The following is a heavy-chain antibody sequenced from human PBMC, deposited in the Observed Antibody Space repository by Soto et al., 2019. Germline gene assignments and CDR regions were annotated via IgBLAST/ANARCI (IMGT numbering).Heavy chain of an antibody. Sequence: GGSLRLSCAASGFTFSSYAMSWVRQAPGKGLEWVSAISGSGGSTYYADSVKGRFTISRDNSKNTLYLQMNSLRAEDTAVYYCAKFTPPPLGGVVIIYYFDYWGQGTLVTVSS. CDR3: AKFTPPPLGGVVIIYYFDY. D-gene: IGHD3-3*01. CDR1: GFTFSSYA. J-gene: IGHJ4*02. CDR2: ISGSGGST. V-gene: IGHV3-23*01.